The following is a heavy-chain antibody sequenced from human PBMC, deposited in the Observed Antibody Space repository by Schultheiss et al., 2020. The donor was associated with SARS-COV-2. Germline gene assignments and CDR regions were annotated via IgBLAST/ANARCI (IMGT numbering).Heavy chain of an antibody. CDR2: ISAYNDNT. D-gene: IGHD6-19*01. CDR3: ARDGLSSGWYVIDY. Sequence: ASVKVSCKTSDYTFSNYTITWVRQAPGQGLEWMGWISAYNDNTNCAQKLQGRVTMTTDTSTSTAYMELSSLRSDDTAVYYCARDGLSSGWYVIDYWGQGTLVTVSS. V-gene: IGHV1-18*01. J-gene: IGHJ4*02. CDR1: DYTFSNYT.